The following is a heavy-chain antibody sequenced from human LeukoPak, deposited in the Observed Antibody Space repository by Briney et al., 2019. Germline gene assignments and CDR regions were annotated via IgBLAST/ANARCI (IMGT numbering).Heavy chain of an antibody. CDR2: IRSSHHGATR. J-gene: IGHJ4*02. CDR1: GFDFSDYI. V-gene: IGHV3-49*04. D-gene: IGHD3-10*01. Sequence: TGGSLRLSCQASGFDFSDYIMSWVRQAPGKGLEWIAFIRSSHHGATREYAASVKGRFIISRDDSKNIAYLEMESLQTEDTGVYFRTRDRGGRWFGELLGFDNWGQGTLLTVSS. CDR3: TRDRGGRWFGELLGFDN.